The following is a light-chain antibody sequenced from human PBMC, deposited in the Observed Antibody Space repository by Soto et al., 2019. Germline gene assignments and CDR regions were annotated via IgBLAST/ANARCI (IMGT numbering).Light chain of an antibody. CDR2: GVS. J-gene: IGLJ2*01. Sequence: QSALTQPASVSGSPGQSITISCTGTSSDVGDYNYVSWYQQHPGKAPKLIIYGVSNRPSGISNRFSGSKSGNTASLTVSGLKAEDGADYYCSSYTATNTLVFGGGTKVTVL. CDR3: SSYTATNTLV. CDR1: SSDVGDYNY. V-gene: IGLV2-14*01.